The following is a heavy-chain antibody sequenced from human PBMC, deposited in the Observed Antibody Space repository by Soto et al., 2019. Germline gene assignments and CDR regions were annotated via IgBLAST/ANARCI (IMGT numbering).Heavy chain of an antibody. CDR2: ISGSAAST. Sequence: EVQLLESGGGFIHPGGSLRLSCAASGFSFSSFAMNWVRQAPGKGLEWVSIISGSAASTFYADSVKGRFTISRDNSKSTLYLQINSLRAEDTAVYYCAKTRGAMIYAISVYVMDVWGQGTTVTVSS. D-gene: IGHD2-8*01. CDR3: AKTRGAMIYAISVYVMDV. V-gene: IGHV3-23*01. J-gene: IGHJ6*02. CDR1: GFSFSSFA.